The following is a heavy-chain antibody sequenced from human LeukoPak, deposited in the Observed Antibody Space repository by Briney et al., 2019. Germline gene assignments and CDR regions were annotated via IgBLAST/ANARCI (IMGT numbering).Heavy chain of an antibody. Sequence: GASVKVSCKASGYTFTSYGISWVRQAPGQGREWMGWISAYNGNTNYAQKLQCRVAMTTDTSTSTAYMELRSLRSDDTAVYYCARVWQLWSKGDLGYWGQGTLVTVSS. CDR3: ARVWQLWSKGDLGY. CDR1: GYTFTSYG. D-gene: IGHD5-18*01. CDR2: ISAYNGNT. V-gene: IGHV1-18*01. J-gene: IGHJ4*02.